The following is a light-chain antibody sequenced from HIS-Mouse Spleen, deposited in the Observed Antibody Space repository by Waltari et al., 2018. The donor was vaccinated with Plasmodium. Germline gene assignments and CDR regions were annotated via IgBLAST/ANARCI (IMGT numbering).Light chain of an antibody. J-gene: IGLJ3*02. CDR3: YSTDSSGNHRV. V-gene: IGLV3-10*01. Sequence: SYELTQPPSVSVSPGPTARITCSGDALPQTSAYWYQQKSGQAPVLVIYEDSKRPSGSPERFSGSSSGTMATLTISGAQVEDEADYYCYSTDSSGNHRVFGGGTKLTVL. CDR1: ALPQTS. CDR2: EDS.